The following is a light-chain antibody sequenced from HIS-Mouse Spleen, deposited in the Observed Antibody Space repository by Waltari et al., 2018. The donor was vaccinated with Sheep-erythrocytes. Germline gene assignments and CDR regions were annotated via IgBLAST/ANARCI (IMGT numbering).Light chain of an antibody. J-gene: IGLJ3*02. CDR3: AAWDDSLNVLV. Sequence: QSVLTQPPSASGTPGQRVTISCSGSSSNIGSNTVNWYQQLPGTAPKLLIYSNNQRPSGVADRFSASKSATSASLAISGLQSEDEADYYCAAWDDSLNVLVFGGGTKLTVL. CDR1: SSNIGSNT. V-gene: IGLV1-44*01. CDR2: SNN.